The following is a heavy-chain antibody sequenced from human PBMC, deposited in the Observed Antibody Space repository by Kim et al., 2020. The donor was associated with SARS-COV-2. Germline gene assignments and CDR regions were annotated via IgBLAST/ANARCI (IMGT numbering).Heavy chain of an antibody. D-gene: IGHD5-18*01. CDR2: IYYSGST. CDR3: ARQHLIQLFFRWFDP. J-gene: IGHJ5*02. Sequence: SETLSLTCTVSGGSISSSSYYWGWIRQPPGKGLEWIGSIYYSGSTYYNPSLKSRVTISVDTSKNQFSLKLSSVTAADTAVYYCARQHLIQLFFRWFDPWGQGTLVTVAS. CDR1: GGSISSSSYY. V-gene: IGHV4-39*01.